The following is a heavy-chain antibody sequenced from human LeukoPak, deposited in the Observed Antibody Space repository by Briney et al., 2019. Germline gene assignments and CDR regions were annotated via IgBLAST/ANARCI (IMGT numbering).Heavy chain of an antibody. V-gene: IGHV1-46*01. J-gene: IGHJ5*02. D-gene: IGHD3-10*01. CDR2: INPSGGST. Sequence: ASVKVSCKASGYTFTSYYMHWVRQAPGQGLEWMGIINPSGGSTSYAQKFQGRVTMTRDTSTSTAYMELSSLRSEDTAVYYCARAPLYYGSGSNWFDPWGQGTLVTVSS. CDR1: GYTFTSYY. CDR3: ARAPLYYGSGSNWFDP.